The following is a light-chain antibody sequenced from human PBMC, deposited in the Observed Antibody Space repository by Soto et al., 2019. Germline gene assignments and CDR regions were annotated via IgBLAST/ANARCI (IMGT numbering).Light chain of an antibody. V-gene: IGKV1-5*03. CDR1: QSVSGW. J-gene: IGKJ1*01. CDR3: QQYDSYTWT. Sequence: DIQMTQSPSTLSASVGDRVIITCRASQSVSGWLAWYRQKPGKAPELLIYSASTLETGVPSRFSGSGSGTDFTLTVSSLQREDFATYYCQQYDSYTWTFGQGTKVEIK. CDR2: SAS.